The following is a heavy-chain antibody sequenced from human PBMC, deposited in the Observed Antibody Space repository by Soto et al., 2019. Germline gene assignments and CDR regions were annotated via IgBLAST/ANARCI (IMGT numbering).Heavy chain of an antibody. D-gene: IGHD4-17*01. V-gene: IGHV3-23*01. Sequence: EVQVLESGGGLVQPGGSLRLSCAASGFTFSSYAMSWVRQAPGQGLEWVSAISGSGSNPYYADSVKGRFTISRDNSKNTLYLQMNSLRAEDNALYYCEKTASMTIRDGFDHWGQGTLVTVSS. CDR1: GFTFSSYA. CDR3: EKTASMTIRDGFDH. J-gene: IGHJ4*02. CDR2: ISGSGSNP.